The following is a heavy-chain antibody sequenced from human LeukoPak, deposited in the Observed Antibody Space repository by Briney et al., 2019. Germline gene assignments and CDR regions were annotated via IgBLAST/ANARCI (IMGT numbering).Heavy chain of an antibody. J-gene: IGHJ6*02. CDR2: IGTAGDT. V-gene: IGHV3-13*01. CDR1: GFTFSSYD. D-gene: IGHD1-26*01. Sequence: PGGSLRLSCAASGFTFSSYDMHWVRQATGKGLEWVSAIGTAGDTYYPGSVKGRFTISRENAKNSLYLQMNSLRAGDTAVYYCARAFVVSPGSKSPSANYYYYGMDVWGQGTTVTVSS. CDR3: ARAFVVSPGSKSPSANYYYYGMDV.